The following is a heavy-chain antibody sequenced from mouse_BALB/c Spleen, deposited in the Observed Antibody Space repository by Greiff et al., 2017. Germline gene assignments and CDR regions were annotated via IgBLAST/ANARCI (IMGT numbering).Heavy chain of an antibody. J-gene: IGHJ3*01. D-gene: IGHD2-1*01. CDR3: AAGGYGNYGAY. CDR2: ISSGSSTI. Sequence: EVQRVESGGGLVQPGGSRKLSCAASGFTFSSFGMHWVRQAPEKGLEWVAYISSGSSTIYYADTVKGRFTISRDNPKNTLFLQMTSLRSEDTAMYYCAAGGYGNYGAYWGQGTLVTVSA. CDR1: GFTFSSFG. V-gene: IGHV5-17*02.